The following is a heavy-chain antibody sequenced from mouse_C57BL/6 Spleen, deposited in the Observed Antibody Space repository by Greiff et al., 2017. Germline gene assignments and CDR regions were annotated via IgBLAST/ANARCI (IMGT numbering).Heavy chain of an antibody. CDR3: ARERRDYAMDY. CDR1: GYTFTSYW. CDR2: IYPGSGSN. J-gene: IGHJ4*01. D-gene: IGHD2-12*01. V-gene: IGHV1-55*01. Sequence: VQLQQPGAELVKPGASVKMSCKASGYTFTSYWITWVKQRPGQGLEWIGDIYPGSGSNNYNEKFKSKATLTVDTSSSTAYMQLSSLTSEDSAVYYCARERRDYAMDYWGQGTSVTVSS.